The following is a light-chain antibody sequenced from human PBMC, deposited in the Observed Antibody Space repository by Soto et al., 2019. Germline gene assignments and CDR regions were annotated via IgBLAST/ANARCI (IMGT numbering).Light chain of an antibody. CDR1: SSDVGGYNY. V-gene: IGLV2-14*01. CDR3: SSYTSSSTLWV. Sequence: QSVLTQPASVSGSPGQSITISCTGPSSDVGGYNYGSSYHQHPGKAPNLMIYDVSNRPSGVSNRFSGSKSGNTASLTISGLQAEDEADYYCSSYTSSSTLWVFGGGTKLTVL. CDR2: DVS. J-gene: IGLJ3*02.